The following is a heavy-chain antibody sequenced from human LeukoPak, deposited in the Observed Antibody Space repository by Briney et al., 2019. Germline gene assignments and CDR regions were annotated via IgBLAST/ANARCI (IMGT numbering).Heavy chain of an antibody. J-gene: IGHJ6*03. Sequence: SETLSLTCTVSGGSISSGDYYWSWIRQPPGKGLEWIGYIYHSGSTYYNPSLKSRVTISVDRSKNQFSLKLSSVTAADTAVYYCARYYGGYYYYMDVWGKGTTVTVSS. D-gene: IGHD4-23*01. CDR2: IYHSGST. CDR1: GGSISSGDYY. V-gene: IGHV4-30-2*01. CDR3: ARYYGGYYYYMDV.